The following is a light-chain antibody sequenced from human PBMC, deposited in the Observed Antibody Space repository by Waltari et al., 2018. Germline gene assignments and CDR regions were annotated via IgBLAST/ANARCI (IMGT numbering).Light chain of an antibody. CDR1: QVVGRY. Sequence: SCRASQVVGRYLAWYQQKPGQAPRLLIYEASTRATSIPDRCSGSGSGTDFSLTISRLESEDFAVYYCQKYVNLPATFGQGTKVEIK. V-gene: IGKV3-20*01. CDR3: QKYVNLPAT. J-gene: IGKJ1*01. CDR2: EAS.